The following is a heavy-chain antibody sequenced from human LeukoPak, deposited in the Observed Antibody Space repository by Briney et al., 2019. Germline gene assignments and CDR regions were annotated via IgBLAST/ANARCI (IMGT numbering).Heavy chain of an antibody. CDR3: ARGGRGDYYYYYGMDV. J-gene: IGHJ6*02. D-gene: IGHD1-26*01. Sequence: SETLSLTCTVSGGSISSYYWSWIRQPPGKGLEGVGDIYYSGSTNYIPSLKSRVTISVDTSKNQFSLKLNSVTAADTAVYYCARGGRGDYYYYYGMDVWGQGTTVTVSS. V-gene: IGHV4-59*01. CDR1: GGSISSYY. CDR2: IYYSGST.